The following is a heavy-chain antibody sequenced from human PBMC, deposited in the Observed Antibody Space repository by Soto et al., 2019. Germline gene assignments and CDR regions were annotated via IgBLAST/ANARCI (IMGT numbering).Heavy chain of an antibody. Sequence: PGGSLRLSCAASGFTFSSYGMHWVRQAPGKGLEWVSYIVSSSSTIYNADSVKGRFTISRDNAKNSLYLQMNSLRAEDTAMYYCARQFISSSWRAGAFDIWGQGTMVTVSS. D-gene: IGHD6-13*01. CDR3: ARQFISSSWRAGAFDI. V-gene: IGHV3-48*01. J-gene: IGHJ3*02. CDR1: GFTFSSYG. CDR2: IVSSSSTI.